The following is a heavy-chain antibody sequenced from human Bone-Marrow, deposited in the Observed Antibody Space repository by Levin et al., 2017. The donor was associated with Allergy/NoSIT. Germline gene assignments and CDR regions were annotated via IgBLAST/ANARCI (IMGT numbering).Heavy chain of an antibody. Sequence: GESLKISCKISGYGFGSYWLAWVRQMPGKGLEWIGIIFPGDSDTRYSPYLQGQVTISADKSISTAYLQWSTLKSSDTATYYCARCSGGSCYLDHWGQGTLVTVSS. CDR3: ARCSGGSCYLDH. CDR1: GYGFGSYW. CDR2: IFPGDSDT. V-gene: IGHV5-51*01. D-gene: IGHD2-15*01. J-gene: IGHJ4*02.